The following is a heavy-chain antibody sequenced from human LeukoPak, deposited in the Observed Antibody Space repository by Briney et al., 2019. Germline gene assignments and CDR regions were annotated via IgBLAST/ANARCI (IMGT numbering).Heavy chain of an antibody. CDR3: ARQADSSGYEGFDY. Sequence: GGSLRLSCEASGLTFSSYAMSWVRQAPGKGLEWVSAISGSGGSTYYADSVKGRFTISRDNSKNTLYLQMNSLRAEDTAVYYCARQADSSGYEGFDYWGQGTLVAVSS. CDR1: GLTFSSYA. J-gene: IGHJ4*02. V-gene: IGHV3-23*01. CDR2: ISGSGGST. D-gene: IGHD3-22*01.